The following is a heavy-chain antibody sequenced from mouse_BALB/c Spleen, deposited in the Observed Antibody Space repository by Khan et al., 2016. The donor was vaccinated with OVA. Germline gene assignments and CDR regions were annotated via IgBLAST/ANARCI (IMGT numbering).Heavy chain of an antibody. CDR2: ISDGGSYT. CDR1: GFTFSDYY. Sequence: EVELVESGGGLVKPGGSLKLSCAASGFTFSDYYMYWVRQTPEKRLEWVATISDGGSYTYYPDSVKGRFTISRDDVKNNLYLQVSGLKSEDSAMSYCARGFYGGPFIYWGQGTLVTVSA. J-gene: IGHJ3*01. CDR3: ARGFYGGPFIY. D-gene: IGHD1-1*02. V-gene: IGHV5-4*02.